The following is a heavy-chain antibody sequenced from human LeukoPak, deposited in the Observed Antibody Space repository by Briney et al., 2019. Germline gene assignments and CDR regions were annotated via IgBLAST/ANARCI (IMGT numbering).Heavy chain of an antibody. CDR3: ARGIAAAGTWYFDL. CDR2: IIPIFGTA. V-gene: IGHV1-69*06. CDR1: GGTFSSYA. J-gene: IGHJ2*01. Sequence: GASVKVSCKASGGTFSSYAISWVRQAPGQGLEWMGGIIPIFGTANYAQKFQGRVTITADKSTSTAYMELSSLRSEDTAVYYCARGIAAAGTWYFDLWGRGTLVTVSS. D-gene: IGHD6-13*01.